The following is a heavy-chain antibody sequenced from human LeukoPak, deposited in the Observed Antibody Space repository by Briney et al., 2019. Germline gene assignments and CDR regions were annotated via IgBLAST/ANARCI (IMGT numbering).Heavy chain of an antibody. CDR1: GYTFTGYY. J-gene: IGHJ5*02. D-gene: IGHD3-10*01. Sequence: ASVKVSCKASGYTFTGYYMHWVRQAPGQGLEWMGWINPNSGGTNYAQKFQGRVTMTRDTSISTAYMELRSLRSDDTAVYYCARFGITMVRGVINWFDPWGQGTLVTVSS. CDR3: ARFGITMVRGVINWFDP. CDR2: INPNSGGT. V-gene: IGHV1-2*02.